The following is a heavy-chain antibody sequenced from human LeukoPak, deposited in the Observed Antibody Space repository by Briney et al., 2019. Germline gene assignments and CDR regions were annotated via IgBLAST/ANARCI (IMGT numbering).Heavy chain of an antibody. Sequence: GGSLRLSCEASGFTFSDTYMSWIRQAPGKGLEWVSYITSSGRNIYYADSVKGRFAISRDNAKNSLYLQMNGLRAGDTAVSSCASEMRDVLGGYYYYYMDVWGKGTTVTVSS. J-gene: IGHJ6*03. CDR1: GFTFSDTY. CDR2: ITSSGRNI. V-gene: IGHV3-11*01. CDR3: ASEMRDVLGGYYYYYMDV. D-gene: IGHD2-8*01.